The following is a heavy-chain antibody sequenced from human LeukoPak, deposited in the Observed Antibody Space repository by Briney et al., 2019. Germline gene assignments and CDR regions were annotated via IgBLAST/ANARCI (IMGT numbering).Heavy chain of an antibody. Sequence: SETLSLTCTVSGGSVSSGSYYWNWIRQPPGKGLEWIGYIYDSGSTNYSPSLKSRVTISVDTSKNQFSLKLSSVTAADTAVYYCARDPSGYFNYWGQGTLVTVSS. V-gene: IGHV4-61*01. CDR2: IYDSGST. CDR3: ARDPSGYFNY. J-gene: IGHJ4*02. CDR1: GGSVSSGSYY. D-gene: IGHD3-22*01.